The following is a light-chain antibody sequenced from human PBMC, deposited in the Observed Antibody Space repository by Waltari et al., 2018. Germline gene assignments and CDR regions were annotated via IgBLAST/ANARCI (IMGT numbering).Light chain of an antibody. CDR2: HIT. CDR1: GSNLGAGYD. Sequence: QSVLTQPPSVSGAPGQTVTISCAGSGSNLGAGYDVHWYQQVPGTAPKLLINHITIRPPGVPERVSGSKAGTASSLAITGLQAEDESDYYCQAYDDSLSGGVFGGGTKLTVL. CDR3: QAYDDSLSGGV. J-gene: IGLJ3*02. V-gene: IGLV1-40*01.